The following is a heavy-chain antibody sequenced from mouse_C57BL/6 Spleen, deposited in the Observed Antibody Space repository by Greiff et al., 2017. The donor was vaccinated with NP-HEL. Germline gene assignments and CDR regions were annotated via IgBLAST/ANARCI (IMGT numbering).Heavy chain of an antibody. Sequence: QVQLQQSGPELVKPGASVKISCKASGYAFSSSWMNWVKQRPGKGLEWIGRIYPGDGDTNYNGKFKGKATLTADKSSSTAYMQLSSLTSEDSAVYFCASGPYYSKNYAMDYWGQGTSVTVSS. CDR1: GYAFSSSW. D-gene: IGHD2-5*01. CDR3: ASGPYYSKNYAMDY. CDR2: IYPGDGDT. J-gene: IGHJ4*01. V-gene: IGHV1-82*01.